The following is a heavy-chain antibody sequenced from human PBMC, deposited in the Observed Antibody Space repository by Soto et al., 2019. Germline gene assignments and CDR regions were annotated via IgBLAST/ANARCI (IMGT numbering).Heavy chain of an antibody. D-gene: IGHD6-6*01. CDR1: GGTFSSYA. V-gene: IGHV1-69*01. CDR2: IIAIFGTA. Sequence: QVQLVQSGAEVKKPGSSVKVSCKASGGTFSSYAISWVRQAPGQGLEWMGGIIAIFGTANYAQKFQGRVTITSDESTRTAYMELSSLRYEDTAVYYCARPCTPLYCSSCFYYYGMDVWGQGTTVTVSS. CDR3: ARPCTPLYCSSCFYYYGMDV. J-gene: IGHJ6*02.